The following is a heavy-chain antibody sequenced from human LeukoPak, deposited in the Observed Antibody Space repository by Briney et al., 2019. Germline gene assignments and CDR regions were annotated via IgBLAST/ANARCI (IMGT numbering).Heavy chain of an antibody. Sequence: ASVRVSXKASGYTFTGYYMHWVRQAPGQGLEWMGWINAYNGNTNYAQKLQGRVTMTTDTSTSTAYMELRSLRSDDTAVYYCARFGFTGVVVPADSYYYYYYMDVWGKGTTVTVSS. D-gene: IGHD2-2*01. J-gene: IGHJ6*03. CDR2: INAYNGNT. CDR1: GYTFTGYY. CDR3: ARFGFTGVVVPADSYYYYYYMDV. V-gene: IGHV1-18*04.